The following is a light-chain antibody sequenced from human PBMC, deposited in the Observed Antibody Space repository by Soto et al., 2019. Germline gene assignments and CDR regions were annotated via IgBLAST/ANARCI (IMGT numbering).Light chain of an antibody. J-gene: IGKJ5*01. V-gene: IGKV1-39*01. CDR1: QSINTY. CDR3: QQSFSTLLIT. Sequence: DIQMTQSPSFLSASVGDRVTISCRASQSINTYLNWYQHKPGKAPKLLIYGTSDLQSGVPSRFSGGGSGTDFTLTISSLQPGDFATYYCQQSFSTLLITFGQGTRLEFK. CDR2: GTS.